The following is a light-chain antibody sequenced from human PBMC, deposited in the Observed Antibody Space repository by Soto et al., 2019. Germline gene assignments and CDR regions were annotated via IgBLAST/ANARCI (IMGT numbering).Light chain of an antibody. CDR1: QSNSSSY. CDR3: QHYGMSPCT. Sequence: DIVLTQSPGTRSLSLGERATLSCRASQSNSSSYLAWYQQRPGQAPRLLIYGASSRATGIPDRFSGSGSGTDFTLTISILDPDDFAVYYCQHYGMSPCTFGQGTKVEI. J-gene: IGKJ1*01. CDR2: GAS. V-gene: IGKV3-20*01.